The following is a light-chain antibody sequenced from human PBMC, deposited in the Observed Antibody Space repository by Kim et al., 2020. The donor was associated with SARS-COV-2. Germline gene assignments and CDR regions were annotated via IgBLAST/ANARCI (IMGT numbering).Light chain of an antibody. Sequence: TVTLTCAAGTEAVTTGSYPSCAQQKPGQAPRPLSYSTTNKQSWTPARFAGSLLGDKAALTLSDVQPEDEADYYCLLYYGGALSWVFGGGTQLTVL. CDR3: LLYYGGALSWV. V-gene: IGLV7-43*01. J-gene: IGLJ3*02. CDR2: STT. CDR1: TEAVTTGSY.